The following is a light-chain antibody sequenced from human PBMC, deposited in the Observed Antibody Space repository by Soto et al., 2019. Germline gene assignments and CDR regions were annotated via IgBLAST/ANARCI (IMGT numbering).Light chain of an antibody. CDR1: GSNIGAGYE. V-gene: IGLV1-40*01. Sequence: QSVLTQPPSVSGAPGQRVTISCTGSGSNIGAGYEVHWYQQVSGTAPKLLIYNNNNRPSGVSDRFSGSKSGTSASLAITGLQAEDEADYYCQSYDNSLTGVQFGGGTKVTVL. CDR2: NNN. CDR3: QSYDNSLTGVQ. J-gene: IGLJ2*01.